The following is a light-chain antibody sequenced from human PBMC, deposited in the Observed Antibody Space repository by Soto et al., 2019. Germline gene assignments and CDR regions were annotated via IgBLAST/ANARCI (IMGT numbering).Light chain of an antibody. CDR1: QSLRSD. CDR3: QQRNDWRRGT. J-gene: IGKJ5*01. Sequence: DIFMTQSPSTLSVSPVEIATLSCRASQSLRSDLAWYQQKPGQAPRLLIYGASTRATDIPARFSGSGSGTDFTLTISSLEPEDFAVYYCQQRNDWRRGTFGQGTRLEIK. CDR2: GAS. V-gene: IGKV3-15*01.